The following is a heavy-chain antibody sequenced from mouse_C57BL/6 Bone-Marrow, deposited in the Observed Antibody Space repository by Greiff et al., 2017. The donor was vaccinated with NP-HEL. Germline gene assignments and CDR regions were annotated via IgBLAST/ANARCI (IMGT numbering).Heavy chain of an antibody. CDR2: IDPENGDT. V-gene: IGHV14-4*01. CDR3: TTGSDDY. Sequence: VQLQQSGAELVRPGASVKLSCTASGFNIKDDYMHWVKQRPEQGLEWIGWIDPENGDTEYASKFQGKATITADTSSNTAYLQLSGLTSEDTAVYYCTTGSDDYWGQGTTLTVSS. CDR1: GFNIKDDY. J-gene: IGHJ2*01.